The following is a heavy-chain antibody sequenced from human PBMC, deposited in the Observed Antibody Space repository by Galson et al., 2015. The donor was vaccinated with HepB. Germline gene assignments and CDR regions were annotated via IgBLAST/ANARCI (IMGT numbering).Heavy chain of an antibody. Sequence: PALVKPTHTLTLTCTFSGFSLSTNGVGVAWIXQPPGKAXEWLALXYXDDDERYRSSLKNRLTIPXETSXNQVVLTMTNMDPVDTAKYCCVHGRRDAGELCXRPTXWXLYFVDHWGQGTLVTVSS. CDR3: VHGRRDAGELCXRPTXWXLYFVDH. J-gene: IGHJ4*01. V-gene: IGHV2-5*02. CDR2: XYXDDDE. D-gene: IGHD6-6*01. CDR1: GFSLSTNGVG.